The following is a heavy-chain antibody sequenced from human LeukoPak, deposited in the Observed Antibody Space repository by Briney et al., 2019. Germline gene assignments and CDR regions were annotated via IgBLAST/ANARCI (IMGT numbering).Heavy chain of an antibody. CDR1: GFTFSSYA. V-gene: IGHV3-23*01. CDR3: AKDDAWLRFGE. Sequence: GGSLRLSCAASGFTFSSYAMSWVRQAPGKGLEWVSAISGSGGSTYYADSVKGRFTISRDNSKNMLYLEVTSLTADDTAVYYCAKDDAWLRFGEWSQGTLVTVSS. D-gene: IGHD3-10*01. J-gene: IGHJ4*02. CDR2: ISGSGGST.